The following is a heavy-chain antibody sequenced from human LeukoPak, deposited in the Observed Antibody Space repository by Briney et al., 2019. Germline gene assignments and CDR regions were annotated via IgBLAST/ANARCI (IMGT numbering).Heavy chain of an antibody. V-gene: IGHV4-34*01. J-gene: IGHJ4*02. CDR2: INHSGST. Sequence: SETLSLTCAVYGGSFSGYYWSWIRQPPGKGLEWIGEINHSGSTNYNPSLKSRVTISVDTSKNQFSLKLSSVTAADTAVYYCARQDIVVVPAAHSFDYWGQGTLVTVSS. CDR1: GGSFSGYY. D-gene: IGHD2-2*01. CDR3: ARQDIVVVPAAHSFDY.